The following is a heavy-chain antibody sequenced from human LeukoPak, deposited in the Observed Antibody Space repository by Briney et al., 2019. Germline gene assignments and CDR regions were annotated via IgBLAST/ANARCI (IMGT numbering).Heavy chain of an antibody. Sequence: GGSLSLSCAASGFTFSSYVMHWVRQAPGKGLEWVAIISYDGSNEYYADSVKGRFTISRDNSKNTLYLQMDSLRAEDTAVYYCAKRRGLEVLYYYYMDVWGKGTTVTVSS. CDR1: GFTFSSYV. CDR2: ISYDGSNE. J-gene: IGHJ6*03. V-gene: IGHV3-30*04. CDR3: AKRRGLEVLYYYYMDV. D-gene: IGHD1-7*01.